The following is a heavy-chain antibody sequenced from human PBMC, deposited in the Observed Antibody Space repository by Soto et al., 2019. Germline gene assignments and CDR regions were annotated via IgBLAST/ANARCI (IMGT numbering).Heavy chain of an antibody. V-gene: IGHV3-21*01. CDR1: GFTFSSYS. Sequence: PGGSLRLSCAASGFTFSSYSMNWVRQAPGKGLEWVSSISSSSSYIYYADSVKGRFTISRDNAKNSLYLQMNSLRAEDTAVYYCARDFKWGPEPEGMDVWGQGTTVTVSS. CDR3: ARDFKWGPEPEGMDV. CDR2: ISSSSSYI. D-gene: IGHD7-27*01. J-gene: IGHJ6*02.